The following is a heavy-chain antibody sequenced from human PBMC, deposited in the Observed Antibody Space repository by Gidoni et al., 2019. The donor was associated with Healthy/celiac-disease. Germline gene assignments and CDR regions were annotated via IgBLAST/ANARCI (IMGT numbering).Heavy chain of an antibody. J-gene: IGHJ3*02. CDR1: GGCLSSSSYY. CDR2: IHYSGST. Sequence: QPQLQESGPGLVKPLETLSLTCTVSGGCLSSSSYYWGWIRQPTGKGLGWIGSIHYSGSTYYNPSLKSRVTISVDTSKNQFSLKLSSVTAADTAVYYCARHFWQQLVMAFDIWGQGTMVTVSS. V-gene: IGHV4-39*01. D-gene: IGHD6-13*01. CDR3: ARHFWQQLVMAFDI.